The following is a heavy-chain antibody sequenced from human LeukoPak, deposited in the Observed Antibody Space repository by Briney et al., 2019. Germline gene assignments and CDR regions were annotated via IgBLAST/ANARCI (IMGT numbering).Heavy chain of an antibody. CDR2: IYYSGST. CDR1: GGSISSPSYY. CDR3: ARAVTLRYFDWLLPYYMDV. D-gene: IGHD3-9*01. V-gene: IGHV4-39*07. Sequence: KPSETLSLTCTVPGGSISSPSYYWGWIRQPPGKGLEWIGSIYYSGSTYYNPSLKSRVTISIDTSRNQFSLKLSSVTAADTAAYYCARAVTLRYFDWLLPYYMDVWGKGTTVTVSS. J-gene: IGHJ6*03.